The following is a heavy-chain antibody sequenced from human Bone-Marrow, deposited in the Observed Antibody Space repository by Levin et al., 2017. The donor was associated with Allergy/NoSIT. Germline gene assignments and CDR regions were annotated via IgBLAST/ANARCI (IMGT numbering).Heavy chain of an antibody. CDR1: GFTFSYYA. CDR3: AKPVFGSGSYYPYYYYYMDV. CDR2: ISGSGGST. D-gene: IGHD3-10*01. V-gene: IGHV3-23*01. Sequence: PGGSLRLSCAASGFTFSYYALSWVRQVPGKGLEWVSAISGSGGSTYYADSVKGRFTISRDNSKNTLYLQMNSLRAEDTALYYCAKPVFGSGSYYPYYYYYMDVWGKGTTVAVSS. J-gene: IGHJ6*03.